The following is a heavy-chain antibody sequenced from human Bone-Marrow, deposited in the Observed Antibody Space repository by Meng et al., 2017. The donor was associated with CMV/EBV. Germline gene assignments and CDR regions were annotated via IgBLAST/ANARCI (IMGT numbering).Heavy chain of an antibody. Sequence: GGSLRLSCAASGFTFSSYWMHWVRQAPGKGLVWVSRINSDGSSTSYADSVKGRFTISRDNAKNALYLQMNGMRAEDTAVYYCARRGGGFDYWGQGTLVTVSS. CDR1: GFTFSSYW. J-gene: IGHJ4*02. CDR2: INSDGSST. D-gene: IGHD3-10*01. CDR3: ARRGGGFDY. V-gene: IGHV3-74*01.